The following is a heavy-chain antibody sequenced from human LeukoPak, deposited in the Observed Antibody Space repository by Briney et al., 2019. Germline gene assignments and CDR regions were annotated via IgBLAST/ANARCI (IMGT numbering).Heavy chain of an antibody. J-gene: IGHJ4*02. D-gene: IGHD4-17*01. CDR1: GGSFSGYY. CDR2: INPGGTT. Sequence: SETLSLTCAVHGGSFSGYYWAWIRQPPGKGLEWIGEINPGGTTNYYPSLKRRVTISADTSKSQFSLELRSVTAADTAVFYCARAKSTVSTYFDSWGQGSLVTVSS. V-gene: IGHV4-34*01. CDR3: ARAKSTVSTYFDS.